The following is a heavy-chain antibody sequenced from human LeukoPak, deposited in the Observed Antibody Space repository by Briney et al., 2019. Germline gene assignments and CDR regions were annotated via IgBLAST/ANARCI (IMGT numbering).Heavy chain of an antibody. D-gene: IGHD3-22*01. V-gene: IGHV1-46*01. J-gene: IGHJ6*03. CDR3: ARGVDYYNRSGYNYKYYYYMDV. CDR2: INPSGGNT. CDR1: GYTFTNYY. Sequence: GASVKVSCKASGYTFTNYYMHWVRQAPGQGLEWMGIINPSGGNTNYAQNFQGRVTMTRNTSISTAYMELSSLTSEDTAVYYCARGVDYYNRSGYNYKYYYYMDVWGKGTTVTISS.